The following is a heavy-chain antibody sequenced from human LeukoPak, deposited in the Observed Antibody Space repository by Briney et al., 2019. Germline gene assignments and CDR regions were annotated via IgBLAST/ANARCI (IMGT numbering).Heavy chain of an antibody. Sequence: AASVNVSSTASGYTFTVYYMHWVRQAPGQGLEWMGWINPNSGGTNYSQRFQGRVTMTRETSISTAYMELSSLRSEDTAVYYCSRGVGWLADHGSYYMDVWGRGTTVTVSS. J-gene: IGHJ6*03. V-gene: IGHV1-2*02. CDR1: GYTFTVYY. CDR2: INPNSGGT. D-gene: IGHD6-19*01. CDR3: SRGVGWLADHGSYYMDV.